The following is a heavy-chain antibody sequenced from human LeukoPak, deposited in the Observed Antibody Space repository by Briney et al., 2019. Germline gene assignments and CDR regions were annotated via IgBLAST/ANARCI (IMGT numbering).Heavy chain of an antibody. CDR3: ARCVSSGYCIGY. D-gene: IGHD3-22*01. Sequence: PSETLSLTCTVSGGFINRSSNYWGWIRQPPGKGLEWIGIIYYSGTGSTYYNPSLKSRVTISVDTSKNQFSLKLSSVTAADTAVYYCARCVSSGYCIGYWGQGTLVTVSS. V-gene: IGHV4-39*07. CDR2: IYYSGTGST. CDR1: GGFINRSSNY. J-gene: IGHJ4*02.